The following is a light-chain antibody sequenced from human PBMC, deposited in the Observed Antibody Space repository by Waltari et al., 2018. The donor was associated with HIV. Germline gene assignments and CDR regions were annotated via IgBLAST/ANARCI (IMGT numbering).Light chain of an antibody. CDR1: SSDVGGYNY. CDR2: EVN. V-gene: IGLV2-14*01. Sequence: QSALTQPASVSGSPGQSITISCTGTSSDVGGYNYVSWYQQYPGKAPKLMIYEVNNRPSGVSNRFSGSKSGNTASLTISGLQADDEADYYCSSYTSSSPYVFGTGTKVTVL. J-gene: IGLJ1*01. CDR3: SSYTSSSPYV.